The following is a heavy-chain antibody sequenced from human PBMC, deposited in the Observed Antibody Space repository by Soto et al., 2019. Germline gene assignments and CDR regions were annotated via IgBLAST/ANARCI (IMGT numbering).Heavy chain of an antibody. CDR2: IKQDGSEK. D-gene: IGHD1-26*01. Sequence: GGSLRLSCAASGFTFSRYWMTWVRQAPGEGLEWVTNIKQDGSEKYYVDSVKGRFTISRDNAKNSLYLQMNSLRAEDTAVYYCARLPYSGRYPDWYFDLWGRGALVTVSS. V-gene: IGHV3-7*03. J-gene: IGHJ2*01. CDR1: GFTFSRYW. CDR3: ARLPYSGRYPDWYFDL.